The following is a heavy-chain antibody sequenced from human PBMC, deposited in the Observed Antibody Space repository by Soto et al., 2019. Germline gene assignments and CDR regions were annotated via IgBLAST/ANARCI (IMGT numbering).Heavy chain of an antibody. D-gene: IGHD6-19*01. CDR2: ISGGGNST. Sequence: GGSLRLSCAAYGFTFSNYAMTWVRQAPGKGLEWVSGISGGGNSTYYADSVKGRFTISRDNSKNALYLQMNSLRAEDTAVYYCAKTESSGWSTRYGMDVWGQGTTVTVSS. V-gene: IGHV3-23*01. CDR1: GFTFSNYA. CDR3: AKTESSGWSTRYGMDV. J-gene: IGHJ6*02.